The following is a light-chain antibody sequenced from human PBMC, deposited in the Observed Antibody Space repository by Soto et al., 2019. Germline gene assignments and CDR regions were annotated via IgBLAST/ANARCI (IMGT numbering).Light chain of an antibody. CDR1: QSVTSSD. V-gene: IGKV3-20*01. CDR2: ATS. Sequence: ELVLTQSPGTLSLSPGERATLSCRASQSVTSSDLAWYQQKPGQAPRLLIYATSSRATGIPDRFSGSGSGTDFTLTISRREPEDFAMYYCQQYGSSRTFGQGTKVEI. J-gene: IGKJ1*01. CDR3: QQYGSSRT.